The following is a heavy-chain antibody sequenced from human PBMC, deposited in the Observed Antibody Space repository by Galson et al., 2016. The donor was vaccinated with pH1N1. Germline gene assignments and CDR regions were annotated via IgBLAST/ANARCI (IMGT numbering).Heavy chain of an antibody. CDR2: VLYDGSYK. Sequence: SLRLSCAASGFTFSSYPMHWVRQAPGKGLEWVAVVLYDGSYKFYADSVKGRFTISRDNSNNALFLQMSSLRPEDTAVYYCVRGDEVWGDYLDYWGQGTLVTVSS. CDR1: GFTFSSYP. V-gene: IGHV3-30*04. J-gene: IGHJ4*02. CDR3: VRGDEVWGDYLDY. D-gene: IGHD3-16*01.